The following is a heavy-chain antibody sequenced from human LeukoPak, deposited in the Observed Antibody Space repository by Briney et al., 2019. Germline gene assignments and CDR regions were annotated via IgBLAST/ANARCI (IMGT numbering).Heavy chain of an antibody. Sequence: PSETLSLTCTVSGGSISSYYWSWIRQPPGKGLEWIGYIYYSGSTNYNPSLKSRVTISVDTSKNQFSLKLSSVTAADTAVYYCARGGRDYVWGSYRYFDYWGQGTLVTVSS. CDR1: GGSISSYY. D-gene: IGHD3-16*02. CDR3: ARGGRDYVWGSYRYFDY. V-gene: IGHV4-59*12. CDR2: IYYSGST. J-gene: IGHJ4*02.